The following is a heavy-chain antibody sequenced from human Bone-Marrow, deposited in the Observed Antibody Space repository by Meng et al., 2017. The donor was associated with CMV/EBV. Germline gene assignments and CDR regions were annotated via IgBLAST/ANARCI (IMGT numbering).Heavy chain of an antibody. D-gene: IGHD3-16*01. J-gene: IGHJ6*02. CDR3: AKDGGYGMDV. CDR1: GFTFSNYW. CDR2: IWYDGSNK. V-gene: IGHV3-33*06. Sequence: GASLKISCAASGFTFSNYWVHWVRQAPGKGLEWVAVIWYDGSNKYYADSVKGRFTISRDNSKNTLYLQMNSRRAEDTAVYYGAKDGGYGMDVWGQGTTVTVSS.